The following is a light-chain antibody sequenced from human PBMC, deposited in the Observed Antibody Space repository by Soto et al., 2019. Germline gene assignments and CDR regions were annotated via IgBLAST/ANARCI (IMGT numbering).Light chain of an antibody. CDR2: EVN. J-gene: IGLJ1*01. CDR3: SSYTSSSTLLYV. Sequence: QSVLTQPASVSGSPRQSITISCTGTSSDVGGYKYVSWYQQHPGKAPKLMIYEVNNRPSGVSNRFSGSKSGNTASLTISGLQAEDEADYYCSSYTSSSTLLYVFGTGTKVTVL. CDR1: SSDVGGYKY. V-gene: IGLV2-14*01.